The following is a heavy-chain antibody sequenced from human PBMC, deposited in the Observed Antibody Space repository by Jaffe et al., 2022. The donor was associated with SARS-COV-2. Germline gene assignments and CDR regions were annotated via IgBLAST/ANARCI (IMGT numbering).Heavy chain of an antibody. V-gene: IGHV3-48*01. CDR3: ARVVLAANYYESSGYPE. D-gene: IGHD3-22*01. CDR2: ISSTSSNI. Sequence: EVQLVESGGGLVQPGGSLRLSCAASGFSISSFSLNWVRLAPGKGLEWVSYISSTSSNIYYAGSVKGRFTISRDNAKNSLYLQMNSLRAEDTAVYYCARVVLAANYYESSGYPEWGQGTLVTVSS. J-gene: IGHJ4*02. CDR1: GFSISSFS.